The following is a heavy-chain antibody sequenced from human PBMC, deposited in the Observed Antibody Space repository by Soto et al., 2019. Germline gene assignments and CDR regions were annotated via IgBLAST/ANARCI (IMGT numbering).Heavy chain of an antibody. CDR2: MWYAGGNK. J-gene: IGHJ4*02. CDR3: ARDWTNKYFDY. D-gene: IGHD1-1*01. Sequence: QVQLVESGGGVVQPGRSLRLSCAASGFTFNGYGMHWVRQAPGKGLEWVAAMWYAGGNKYYADSVQGRFTISRDNSRNTLFLQINSLRAEDTAVYYCARDWTNKYFDYWGQGTLVTVSS. V-gene: IGHV3-33*01. CDR1: GFTFNGYG.